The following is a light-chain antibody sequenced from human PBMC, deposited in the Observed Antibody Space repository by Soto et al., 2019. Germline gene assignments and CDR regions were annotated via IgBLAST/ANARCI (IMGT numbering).Light chain of an antibody. V-gene: IGLV3-25*02. CDR1: ALPKRY. CDR3: QSADSSGTFV. CDR2: KGS. Sequence: SYELTQPPSVSVSPGQTARITCSGDALPKRYVYWYQQKAGQAPVLLIYKGSERPSGIPERFSGSSSGTTVTLTISAVQAEDEADYYCQSADSSGTFVFGSGIKSPS. J-gene: IGLJ1*01.